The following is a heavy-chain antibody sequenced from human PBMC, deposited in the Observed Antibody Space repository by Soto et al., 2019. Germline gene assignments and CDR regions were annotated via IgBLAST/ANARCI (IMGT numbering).Heavy chain of an antibody. CDR1: GFTFSSYS. CDR2: ISSSSSYI. CDR3: ARDHCSSTSCYYYYGMDV. V-gene: IGHV3-21*01. D-gene: IGHD2-2*01. J-gene: IGHJ6*02. Sequence: GGSLRLSCAASGFTFSSYSMNWVRQAPGKGLEWVSSISSSSSYIYYADSVKGRFTISRDNAKNSLYLQMNSLRAEDTAVYYCARDHCSSTSCYYYYGMDVWGQGTTVTVSS.